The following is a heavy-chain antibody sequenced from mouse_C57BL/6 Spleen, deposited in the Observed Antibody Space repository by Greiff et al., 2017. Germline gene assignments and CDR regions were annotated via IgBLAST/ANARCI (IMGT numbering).Heavy chain of an antibody. V-gene: IGHV1-61*01. CDR1: GYTFTSYW. CDR2: IYPSDSET. J-gene: IGHJ3*01. CDR3: AKVGDYRIAY. D-gene: IGHD5-5*01. Sequence: QVQLQQPGAELVRPGSSVKLSCKASGYTFTSYWMDWVKQRPGQGLEWIGNIYPSDSETHYNQKFKDKATLTVDKSSSTAYMQLSSLTSEDSAVYYCAKVGDYRIAYWGQGTLVTVSA.